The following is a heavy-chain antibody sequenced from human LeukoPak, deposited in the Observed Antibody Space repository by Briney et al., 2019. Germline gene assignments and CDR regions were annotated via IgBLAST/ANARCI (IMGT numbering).Heavy chain of an antibody. J-gene: IGHJ4*02. CDR2: IKQDGSEK. Sequence: GGSLRLSCAASGFTFSSYWMSWVRQAPGKGLEWVANIKQDGSEKYYVDSVKGRFTISRDNAKNSLYLQMNSLRAEDTAVYYCARKYYYDSSGSFDYWGQGTLVTVSS. CDR1: GFTFSSYW. CDR3: ARKYYYDSSGSFDY. D-gene: IGHD3-22*01. V-gene: IGHV3-7*03.